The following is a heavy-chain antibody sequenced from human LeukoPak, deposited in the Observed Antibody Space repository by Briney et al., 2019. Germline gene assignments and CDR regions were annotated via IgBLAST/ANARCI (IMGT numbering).Heavy chain of an antibody. Sequence: PGGSLRLSCVASGFTFSTYSMNWVRQAPGQGLEWVSSISSSSNYIYYADSVKGRFTISRDNAKNSLYLQMNSLRAADTAVYYCAQNFYDSSGLYFDYWGQGTLVTVSS. D-gene: IGHD3-22*01. CDR1: GFTFSTYS. V-gene: IGHV3-21*01. CDR3: AQNFYDSSGLYFDY. CDR2: ISSSSNYI. J-gene: IGHJ4*02.